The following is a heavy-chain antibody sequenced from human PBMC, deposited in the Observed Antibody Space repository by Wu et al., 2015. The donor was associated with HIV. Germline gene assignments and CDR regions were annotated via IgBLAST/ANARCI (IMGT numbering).Heavy chain of an antibody. V-gene: IGHV1-2*02. J-gene: IGHJ2*01. CDR3: ARDPIYGSGSYYGPYWYFDL. CDR1: GYTFTGYY. Sequence: QVQLVQSGAEVKKPGASVKVSCKASGYTFTGYYMHWVRQAPGQGLEWMGWINPNSGGTNYAQKFQGRVTMTRDTSISTAYMELSRLRSDDTAVYYCARDPIYGSGSYYGPYWYFDLWGRGTLVTVSS. CDR2: INPNSGGT. D-gene: IGHD3-10*01.